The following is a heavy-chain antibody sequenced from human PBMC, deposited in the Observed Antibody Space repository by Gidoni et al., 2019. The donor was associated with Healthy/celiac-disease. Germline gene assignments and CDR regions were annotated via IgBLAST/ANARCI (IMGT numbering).Heavy chain of an antibody. Sequence: QLQLQESGPGLVKPSETLSLTCTVSGGSISSRSYYWGWIRQPPGKGLEWIGSIYYSGSTYYNPSLKSRVTISVDTSKNQFSLKLSSVTAADTAVYYCARHSSRGPQQLVPPYNWFDPWGQGTLVTVSS. J-gene: IGHJ5*02. CDR3: ARHSSRGPQQLVPPYNWFDP. D-gene: IGHD6-13*01. CDR2: IYYSGST. CDR1: GGSISSRSYY. V-gene: IGHV4-39*01.